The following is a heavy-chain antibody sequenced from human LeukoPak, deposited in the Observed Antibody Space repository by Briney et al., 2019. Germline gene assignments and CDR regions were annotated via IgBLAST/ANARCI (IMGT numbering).Heavy chain of an antibody. CDR2: MNPNSGST. Sequence: ASVKVSCKASGYTFTSYDINWVRQATGQGLEWMGWMNPNSGSTGYAQKFQGRVTMTRNTSISTAYMELSSLRSEDTAVYYCARDVPVAGTLGYWGQGTLVTVSS. D-gene: IGHD6-19*01. CDR1: GYTFTSYD. J-gene: IGHJ4*02. CDR3: ARDVPVAGTLGY. V-gene: IGHV1-8*01.